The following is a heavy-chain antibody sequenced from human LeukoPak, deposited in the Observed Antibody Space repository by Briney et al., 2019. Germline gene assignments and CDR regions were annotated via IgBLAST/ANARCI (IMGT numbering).Heavy chain of an antibody. D-gene: IGHD3-10*01. Sequence: ASVKVSCKTSGYSFSSYEINWVRQPPGQGLEWMGWMNPNSGNTAYAQKFQGRITMTRDASIRTAYMEPNSLRSEDTAVYYCVRLFVQEPSGWFDPWGQGTLVTVS. CDR1: GYSFSSYE. CDR3: VRLFVQEPSGWFDP. J-gene: IGHJ5*02. CDR2: MNPNSGNT. V-gene: IGHV1-8*01.